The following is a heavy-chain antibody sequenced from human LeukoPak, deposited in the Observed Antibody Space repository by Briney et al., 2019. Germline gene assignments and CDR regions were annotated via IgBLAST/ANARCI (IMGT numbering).Heavy chain of an antibody. J-gene: IGHJ4*02. Sequence: SSETLSLTCTVSGGSISRYYWRWLRQPAGKGLEGIGRIYTSGSANFSPSLKRRVTMSVDTSKNQCSLKMSSVTAAGTAVYYCASQLAHRGFDYWGQGTLVTASS. CDR1: GGSISRYY. CDR2: IYTSGSA. V-gene: IGHV4-4*07. D-gene: IGHD1-1*01. CDR3: ASQLAHRGFDY.